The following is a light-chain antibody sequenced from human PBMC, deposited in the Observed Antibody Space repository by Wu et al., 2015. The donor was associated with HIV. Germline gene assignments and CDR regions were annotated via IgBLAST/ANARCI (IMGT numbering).Light chain of an antibody. CDR1: QDISRW. CDR3: QQTNSFPLT. CDR2: AAS. J-gene: IGKJ4*01. V-gene: IGKV1-12*01. Sequence: DIQMTQSPSSVSASVGDRVTITCRASQDISRWLAWYQQRPGKAPELLIFAASSLQSGVPSRFSGSGSGTDFTLTISSLQPEDFANLLCQQTNSFPLTFGAGTQVEIK.